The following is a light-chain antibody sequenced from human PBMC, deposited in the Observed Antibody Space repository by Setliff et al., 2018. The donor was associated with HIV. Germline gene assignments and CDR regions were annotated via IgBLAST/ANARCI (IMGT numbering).Light chain of an antibody. Sequence: QSVLTQPASVSGSPGQSITISCTGTSSDVGGYNYVSWYQQHPGEAPRLLIYDVSYRPSGISRRFSGSKSGSTASLTISGLQTEDEADYYCSSYTSSSTLVFGIGTKVTVL. CDR1: SSDVGGYNY. V-gene: IGLV2-14*03. J-gene: IGLJ1*01. CDR3: SSYTSSSTLV. CDR2: DVS.